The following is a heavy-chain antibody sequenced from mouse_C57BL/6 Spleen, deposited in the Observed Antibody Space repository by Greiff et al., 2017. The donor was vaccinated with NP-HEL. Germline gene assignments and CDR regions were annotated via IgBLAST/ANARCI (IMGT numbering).Heavy chain of an antibody. CDR1: GYTFTSYW. CDR2: IYPGNSDT. Sequence: VQLQQSGTVLARPGASVKMSCKTSGYTFTSYWMHWVKQRPGQGLEWIGAIYPGNSDTSYNQKFKGKAKLTAVTSASTAYMELSSLTNEDSAVYYCTHGWFAYWGQGTLVTVSA. V-gene: IGHV1-5*01. J-gene: IGHJ3*01. CDR3: THGWFAY.